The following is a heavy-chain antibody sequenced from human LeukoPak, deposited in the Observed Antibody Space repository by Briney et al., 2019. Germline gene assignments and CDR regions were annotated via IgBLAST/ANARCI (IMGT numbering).Heavy chain of an antibody. Sequence: ASVKVSCKASGYTFTNNYLHWVRQAPGQGLEWMGMIYPRDGSTSYAQNFQGRVTVTRDTSPTTVHMELRGLRSEDTAVYYCARDQEGFDYWGQGTVVTVSS. J-gene: IGHJ4*02. V-gene: IGHV1-46*01. CDR2: IYPRDGST. CDR1: GYTFTNNY. CDR3: ARDQEGFDY.